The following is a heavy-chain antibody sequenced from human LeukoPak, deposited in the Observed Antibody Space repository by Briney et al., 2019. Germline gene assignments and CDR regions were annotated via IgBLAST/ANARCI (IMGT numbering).Heavy chain of an antibody. V-gene: IGHV3-53*01. CDR2: IYSGAGT. Sequence: PGGSLRLSCAASGLTFSTNHMSWVRQAPGEELEWVSVIYSGAGTNYADSVKGRFTISRDNSKNMLYLQMNSLRVEDTAMYYCTKSGPPDPYWGQGTMVTVSS. CDR3: TKSGPPDPY. CDR1: GLTFSTNH. J-gene: IGHJ3*01.